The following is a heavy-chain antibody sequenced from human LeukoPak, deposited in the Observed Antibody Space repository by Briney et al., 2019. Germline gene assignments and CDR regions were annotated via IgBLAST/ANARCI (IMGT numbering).Heavy chain of an antibody. CDR3: ARGSSGPHPAY. CDR2: INHSGST. CDR1: GGSFSGYY. Sequence: PSETLSLTCAVYGGSFSGYYWSWIRQPPGKGLEWIGEINHSGSTNYNPSLKSRVTISVDTSKNQFSLKLSSVTAADTAVYYCARGSSGPHPAYWGQGTLVTVSS. D-gene: IGHD3-22*01. V-gene: IGHV4-34*01. J-gene: IGHJ4*02.